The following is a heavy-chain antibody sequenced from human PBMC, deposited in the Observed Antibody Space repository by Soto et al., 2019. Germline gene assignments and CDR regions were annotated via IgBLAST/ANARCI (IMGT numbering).Heavy chain of an antibody. J-gene: IGHJ3*01. V-gene: IGHV1-46*03. Sequence: ASVKVSCKASGYTFTSYYMHWVRQAPGQGLEWMGRIYPSDGSTSYAQKFQGRVTMTGDTSTSTAYMELSSLSSEDTAVYYCGRVFVGNWYDDPSGGAFDLWGQGTKVTVS. CDR2: IYPSDGST. CDR3: GRVFVGNWYDDPSGGAFDL. D-gene: IGHD1-1*01. CDR1: GYTFTSYY.